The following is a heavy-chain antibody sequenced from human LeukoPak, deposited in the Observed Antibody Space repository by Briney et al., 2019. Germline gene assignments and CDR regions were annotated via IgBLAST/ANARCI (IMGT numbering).Heavy chain of an antibody. Sequence: SVKVSCKASGGTFSSYAISWVRQAPGQGLEWMGGIIPICGTANYAQKFQGRVTMTEDTSTDTAYMELSSLRSEDTAVYYCATRRYYDFWSGEDKPTGGDYFDYWGQGTLVTVSS. V-gene: IGHV1-69*06. J-gene: IGHJ4*02. CDR1: GGTFSSYA. CDR2: IIPICGTA. CDR3: ATRRYYDFWSGEDKPTGGDYFDY. D-gene: IGHD3-3*01.